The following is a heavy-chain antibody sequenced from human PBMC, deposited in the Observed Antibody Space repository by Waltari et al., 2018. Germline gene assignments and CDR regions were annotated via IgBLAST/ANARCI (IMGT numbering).Heavy chain of an antibody. CDR1: GGSFSGYY. Sequence: QVQLQQWGAGLLKPSETLSLTCAVYGGSFSGYYWRWLRQPPGKGLEWIGEINHSGSTNYNPSLKSRVTISVDTSKNQFSLKLSSVTAADTAVYYCARSMAYGDSFDYWGQGTLVTVSS. D-gene: IGHD4-17*01. CDR2: INHSGST. V-gene: IGHV4-34*01. CDR3: ARSMAYGDSFDY. J-gene: IGHJ4*02.